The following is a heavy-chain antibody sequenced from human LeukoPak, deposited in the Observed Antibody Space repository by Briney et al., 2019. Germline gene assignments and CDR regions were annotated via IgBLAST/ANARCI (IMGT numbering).Heavy chain of an antibody. CDR1: GFTFSHYG. V-gene: IGHV3-33*06. CDR2: IWSDGTNT. CDR3: AKDAQRGFDYSNSLDK. J-gene: IGHJ4*02. D-gene: IGHD4-11*01. Sequence: GGSLRLSCAPSGFTFSHYGMHWVRQAPGKGLEEVAVIWSDGTNTYYGDPVNGRFTISRDNFQRTVYLQMNSLRAEATAVYYCAKDAQRGFDYSNSLDKWGQGTLVTVSS.